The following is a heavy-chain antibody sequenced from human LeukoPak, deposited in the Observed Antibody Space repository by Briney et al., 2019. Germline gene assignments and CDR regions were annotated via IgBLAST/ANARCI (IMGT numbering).Heavy chain of an antibody. CDR1: GFTFSSYA. V-gene: IGHV3-23*01. J-gene: IGHJ4*02. CDR2: ISGSGGST. D-gene: IGHD2-15*01. Sequence: GGSLRLSCAASGFTFSSYAMSWVRQAPGKGLEWVSAISGSGGSTYYADSVKGRFTISRDNSKNTLYLQMNSLRAEDTAVYYCAKRVGYCSGGSWYPTHFDYWGQGTLVTVSS. CDR3: AKRVGYCSGGSWYPTHFDY.